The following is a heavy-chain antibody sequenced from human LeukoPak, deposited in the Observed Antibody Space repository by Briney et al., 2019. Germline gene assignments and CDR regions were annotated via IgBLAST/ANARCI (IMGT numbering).Heavy chain of an antibody. V-gene: IGHV4-61*02. Sequence: SQTLSLTCTVSGGSISSGSYYWSWIRQPAGKGLEWIGRIYTSGSTNYNPSLKSRVTISVDTSKNQFSLKLSSVTAADTAVYYCARERPVFYSNYFRCYFDYWGQGTLVTVSS. CDR3: ARERPVFYSNYFRCYFDY. CDR2: IYTSGST. J-gene: IGHJ4*02. CDR1: GGSISSGSYY. D-gene: IGHD4-11*01.